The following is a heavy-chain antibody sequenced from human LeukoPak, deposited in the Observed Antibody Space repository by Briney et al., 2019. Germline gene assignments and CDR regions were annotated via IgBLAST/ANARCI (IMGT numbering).Heavy chain of an antibody. CDR1: GFTISNYW. Sequence: GGSLRLSCAASGFTISNYWMSWVRQAPGKGLEWVANIKQDGSEKKYVDSVKGRFSISRDNAKNSLYLQIYSLGVEDTAGYYCARWYGGSGSWVLDVWGQGTTVTVSS. J-gene: IGHJ6*02. CDR2: IKQDGSEK. D-gene: IGHD3-10*01. V-gene: IGHV3-7*04. CDR3: ARWYGGSGSWVLDV.